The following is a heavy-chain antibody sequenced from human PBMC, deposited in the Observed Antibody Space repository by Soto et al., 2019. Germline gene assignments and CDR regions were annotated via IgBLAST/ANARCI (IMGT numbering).Heavy chain of an antibody. CDR1: GYSFNSYW. Sequence: GESLKISCKGSGYSFNSYWISWVRQMPGKGLEWMGRIDPSDSYTNYSPSFQGHVTISADKSISTAYLQWSSLKASDTAMYYCARLEQLVRDYYYGMDVWGQGTTVTVSS. CDR3: ARLEQLVRDYYYGMDV. J-gene: IGHJ6*02. V-gene: IGHV5-10-1*01. D-gene: IGHD6-6*01. CDR2: IDPSDSYT.